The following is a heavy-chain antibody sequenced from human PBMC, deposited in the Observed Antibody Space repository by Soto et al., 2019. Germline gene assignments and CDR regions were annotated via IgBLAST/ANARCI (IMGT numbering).Heavy chain of an antibody. Sequence: EVQLVESGGVVVQPGGSLRLSCAASGFTFDDYTMHWVRQAPGKGLEWVSLISWDGGSTYYADSVKGRFTISRDNSKNSLHLQMNSLRTEATALYYCTKEMGLPRVVTARGLDYRGQGNLVTVSS. CDR3: TKEMGLPRVVTARGLDY. CDR2: ISWDGGST. V-gene: IGHV3-43*01. J-gene: IGHJ4*02. D-gene: IGHD2-21*02. CDR1: GFTFDDYT.